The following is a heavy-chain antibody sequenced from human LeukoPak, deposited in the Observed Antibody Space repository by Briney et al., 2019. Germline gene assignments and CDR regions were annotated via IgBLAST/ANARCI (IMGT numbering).Heavy chain of an antibody. CDR1: GYTFTSYD. CDR2: MNPNSGNT. D-gene: IGHD6-6*01. J-gene: IGHJ4*02. V-gene: IGHV1-8*01. Sequence: ASVKVSCKASGYTFTSYDINWVRQATGQGLEWMGWMNPNSGNTGYAQKFQGRVTMTRNTSISTAYMELRSLRSGDTAVYYCSRIAAEDIFDYWGQGTLVTVSS. CDR3: SRIAAEDIFDY.